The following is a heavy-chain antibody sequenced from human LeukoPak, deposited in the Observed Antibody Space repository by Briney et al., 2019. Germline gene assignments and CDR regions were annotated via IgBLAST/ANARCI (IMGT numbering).Heavy chain of an antibody. D-gene: IGHD4-17*01. CDR2: INWNGGRT. Sequence: ESLRLSCAAYGLMFDDYGMSWVRQPPGKGLEWISGINWNGGRTGYADSVKGRFTISRDNAKNSLYLQMNSLRAEDTALYYCARDYDYGDYPGYWGQGTLVTVSS. CDR1: GLMFDDYG. V-gene: IGHV3-20*04. J-gene: IGHJ4*02. CDR3: ARDYDYGDYPGY.